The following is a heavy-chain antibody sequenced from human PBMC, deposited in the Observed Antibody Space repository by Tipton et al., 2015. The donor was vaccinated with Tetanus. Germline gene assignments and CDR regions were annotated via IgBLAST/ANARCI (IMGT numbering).Heavy chain of an antibody. CDR3: ARDTAMVLYYYYGMDV. CDR2: INHSGST. D-gene: IGHD5-18*01. CDR1: GGSFSGYY. V-gene: IGHV4-34*01. J-gene: IGHJ6*02. Sequence: TLSLTCAVYGGSFSGYYWSWIRQPPGKGLEWIGEINHSGSTNYNPSLKSRVTISVDTSKNQFSLKLSSVTAADTAVYYCARDTAMVLYYYYGMDVWGQGTTVTVSS.